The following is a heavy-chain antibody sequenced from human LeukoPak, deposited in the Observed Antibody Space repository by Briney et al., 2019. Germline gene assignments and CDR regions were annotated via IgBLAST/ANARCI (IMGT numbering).Heavy chain of an antibody. J-gene: IGHJ4*02. D-gene: IGHD4-11*01. CDR2: IRYDGSNK. V-gene: IGHV3-30*02. Sequence: GGSLRLSCAASGFTFSSYGMHWVRQAPGKGLEWVAFIRYDGSNKYYADSVKGRFTISRDNSKNALYLQMNSLRAEDTAVYYCANLRPAVTDHMYYFDCWGQGTLVTVSS. CDR1: GFTFSSYG. CDR3: ANLRPAVTDHMYYFDC.